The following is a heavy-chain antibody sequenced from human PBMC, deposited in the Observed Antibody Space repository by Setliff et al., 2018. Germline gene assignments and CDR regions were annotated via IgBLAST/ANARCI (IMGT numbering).Heavy chain of an antibody. CDR3: ARDQGYRGYGNFDF. CDR1: GYTFAGYY. V-gene: IGHV1-2*02. J-gene: IGHJ6*04. CDR2: INPNTGDT. Sequence: ASVKVSCKASGYTFAGYYIHWVRQAPGHAPEWMGWINPNTGDTKYTQNFQGRVTMTSDTSISTAYMEVSRLTSDDTAVYFCARDQGYRGYGNFDFWGKGTTVTVSS. D-gene: IGHD5-12*01.